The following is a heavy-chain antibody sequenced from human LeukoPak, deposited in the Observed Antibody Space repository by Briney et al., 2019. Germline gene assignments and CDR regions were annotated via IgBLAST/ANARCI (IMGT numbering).Heavy chain of an antibody. CDR1: GFTFSSYS. CDR2: ISSSSSYI. V-gene: IGHV3-21*01. CDR3: ARDLITIFGVVLYNWFDP. Sequence: GGSLRLSCAASGFTFSSYSMNWVRQAPGKGLEWVSSISSSSSYIYYADSVKGRFTLSRDNAKNSLYLQMNSLRAEDTAVYYCARDLITIFGVVLYNWFDPWGQGTLVTVSS. D-gene: IGHD3-3*01. J-gene: IGHJ5*02.